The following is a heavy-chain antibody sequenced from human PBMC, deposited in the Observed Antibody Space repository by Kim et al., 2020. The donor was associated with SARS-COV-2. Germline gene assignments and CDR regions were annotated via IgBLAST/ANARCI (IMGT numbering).Heavy chain of an antibody. D-gene: IGHD3-10*01. CDR3: AKDMVREVERGYYYYYGMDV. Sequence: GGSLRLSCAASGFTFDDYTMHWVRQAPGKGLEWVSLISWDGGSTYYADSVKGRFTISRDNSKNSLYLQMNSLRTEDTALYYCAKDMVREVERGYYYYYGMDVWGQGTTVTVSS. J-gene: IGHJ6*02. V-gene: IGHV3-43*01. CDR1: GFTFDDYT. CDR2: ISWDGGST.